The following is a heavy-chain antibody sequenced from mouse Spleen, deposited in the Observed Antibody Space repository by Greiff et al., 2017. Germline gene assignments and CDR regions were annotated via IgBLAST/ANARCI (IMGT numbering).Heavy chain of an antibody. V-gene: IGHV1-76*01. J-gene: IGHJ2*01. D-gene: IGHD1-1*02. Sequence: QVQLQQSGAELVRPGASVKLSCKASGYTFTDYYINWVKQRPGQGLEWIARIYPGSGNTYYNEKFKGKATLTAEKSSSTAYMQLSSLTSEDSAVYFCARWGGYGFDYWGQGTTLTVSS. CDR3: ARWGGYGFDY. CDR1: GYTFTDYY. CDR2: IYPGSGNT.